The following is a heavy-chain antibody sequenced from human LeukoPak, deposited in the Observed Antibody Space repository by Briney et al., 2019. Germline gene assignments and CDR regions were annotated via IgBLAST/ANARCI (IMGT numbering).Heavy chain of an antibody. CDR1: GYRFSNYW. V-gene: IGHV5-51*01. CDR2: IYPDDSDT. Sequence: GESLKISCQGSGYRFSNYWIGWVRQMPGKGLEWMAIIYPDDSDTRYSPSFQGQVTISADKSISTAYLQWSSLKASDTAMYYCAIAGDSTTNCYRCFNYWGQGTLVTVSS. CDR3: AIAGDSTTNCYRCFNY. D-gene: IGHD2-2*01. J-gene: IGHJ4*02.